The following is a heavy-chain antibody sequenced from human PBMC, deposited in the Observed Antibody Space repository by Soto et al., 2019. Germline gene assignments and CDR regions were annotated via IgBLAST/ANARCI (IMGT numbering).Heavy chain of an antibody. CDR3: STRDYDTTGYYRFDP. J-gene: IGHJ5*01. D-gene: IGHD3-22*01. V-gene: IGHV4-34*01. CDR1: GGSFSGHS. CDR2: INHSGRV. Sequence: SETLSLTCAVYGGSFSGHSWTWIRQSPGKGLEWIGDINHSGRVNYSPSLKSRVTISLDTSKNQFSLTLSAVTAADTATYYCSTRDYDTTGYYRFDPWGQGTLVTVSS.